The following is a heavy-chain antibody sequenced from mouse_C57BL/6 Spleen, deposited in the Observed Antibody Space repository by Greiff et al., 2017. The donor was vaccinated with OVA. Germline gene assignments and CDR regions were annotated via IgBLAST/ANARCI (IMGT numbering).Heavy chain of an antibody. CDR1: GFSLTSYG. J-gene: IGHJ1*03. CDR3: ARNMGNWYWYFDV. V-gene: IGHV2-2*01. D-gene: IGHD2-1*01. CDR2: IWSGGST. Sequence: VKLMESGPGLVQPSQSLSITCTVSGFSLTSYGVHWVRQSPGKGLEWLGVIWSGGSTDYNAAFISRLSISKDNSKSQVFFKMNSLQADDTAIYYCARNMGNWYWYFDVWGTGTTVTVSS.